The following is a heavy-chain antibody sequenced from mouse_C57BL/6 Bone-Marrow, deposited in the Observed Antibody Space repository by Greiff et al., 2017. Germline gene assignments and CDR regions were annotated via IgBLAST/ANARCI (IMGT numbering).Heavy chain of an antibody. CDR2: IYPGSGST. CDR1: GYTFTSYW. Sequence: QVQLQQPGAELVKPGASVKMSCKASGYTFTSYWITWVKQRPGQGLEWIGDIYPGSGSTNYNEKFKSKATLTVDTSSSTAYMQLSSLTSEDSAVYYCARGVIKYYGGRYWYFEVWGTGTTVNGSS. V-gene: IGHV1-55*01. CDR3: ARGVIKYYGGRYWYFEV. D-gene: IGHD1-1*01. J-gene: IGHJ1*03.